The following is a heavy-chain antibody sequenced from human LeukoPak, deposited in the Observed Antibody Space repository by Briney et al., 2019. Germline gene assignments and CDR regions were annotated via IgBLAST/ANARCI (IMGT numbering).Heavy chain of an antibody. D-gene: IGHD1-26*01. CDR3: ARAAYSGSYHSDY. Sequence: SETLSLTCTVSGGSVNSGSYYWNWIRQPPGKGLEWIGYIYYSGSTNYNPSLKSRVTISVDTSKNQLSLKLSSVTAADTPVYYCARAAYSGSYHSDYWGQGTLVTVSS. V-gene: IGHV4-61*01. J-gene: IGHJ4*02. CDR2: IYYSGST. CDR1: GGSVNSGSYY.